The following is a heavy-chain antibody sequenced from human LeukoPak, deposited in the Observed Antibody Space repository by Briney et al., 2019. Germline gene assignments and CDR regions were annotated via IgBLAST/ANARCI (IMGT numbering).Heavy chain of an antibody. CDR1: GYTFTSYG. CDR3: ARLNELTMVRGVLYYFDY. Sequence: ASVKVSCKASGYTFTSYGISWVRQAPGQGLEWMGWINPNSGGTNYAQKFQGRVTMTRDTSISTAYMELSRLRSDDTAVYYCARLNELTMVRGVLYYFDYWGQGTLVTVSS. CDR2: INPNSGGT. D-gene: IGHD3-10*01. V-gene: IGHV1-2*02. J-gene: IGHJ4*02.